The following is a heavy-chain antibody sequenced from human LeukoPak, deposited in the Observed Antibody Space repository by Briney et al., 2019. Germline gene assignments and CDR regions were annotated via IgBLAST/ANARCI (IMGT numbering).Heavy chain of an antibody. CDR3: ARGLGCSSTSCRAFDY. V-gene: IGHV4-34*01. D-gene: IGHD2-2*01. CDR1: GGSFSGYY. J-gene: IGHJ4*02. CDR2: INHSGST. Sequence: PSETLSLTCAVYGGSFSGYYWSWIRQPPGKGLEWIGEINHSGSTNYNPSLKSRVTISVDTSKNQFSLKLSSVTAADTAVYYCARGLGCSSTSCRAFDYWGRGTLVTVSS.